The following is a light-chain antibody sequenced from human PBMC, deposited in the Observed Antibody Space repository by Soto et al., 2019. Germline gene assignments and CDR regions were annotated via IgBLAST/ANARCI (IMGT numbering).Light chain of an antibody. Sequence: ENVLTQSPGTLSLSPGETATLSCMASQSVSSSYLAWYQQKPGQAPRLLIYGASSRATGIPDRFSGSGSGTDFTLTISRLEPEDFAMYYCHQYGSSPPVTFGQGTRLEIK. CDR3: HQYGSSPPVT. V-gene: IGKV3-20*01. J-gene: IGKJ5*01. CDR2: GAS. CDR1: QSVSSSY.